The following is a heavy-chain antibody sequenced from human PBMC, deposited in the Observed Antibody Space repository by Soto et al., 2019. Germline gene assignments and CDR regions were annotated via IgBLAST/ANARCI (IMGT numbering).Heavy chain of an antibody. CDR3: ARGESIGTPVFDF. Sequence: ELQLVESGGGLVKRGGSLRLSCAASGFTISTYTINWVRQAPGKGLEWVASISSTSSFLYYADSVKGRFTISRDNAKNSLYLQMTSLRAEDTAVYYCARGESIGTPVFDFWGQGTLVTVSS. J-gene: IGHJ4*02. CDR1: GFTISTYT. V-gene: IGHV3-21*01. CDR2: ISSTSSFL. D-gene: IGHD1-1*01.